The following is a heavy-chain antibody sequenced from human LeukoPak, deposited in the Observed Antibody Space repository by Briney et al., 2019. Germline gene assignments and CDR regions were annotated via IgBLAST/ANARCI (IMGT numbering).Heavy chain of an antibody. J-gene: IGHJ2*01. V-gene: IGHV3-21*01. CDR3: ARDLDGDYGWHFDL. D-gene: IGHD4-17*01. Sequence: GGSLRLSCATSGFTFSSFSMNWVRQAPGKGLEWVSSISSSSNYIYYADSVRGRFTISRDNAKNSLSLQMNSLRVEDTAVYYCARDLDGDYGWHFDLWGRGTLVTVSS. CDR1: GFTFSSFS. CDR2: ISSSSNYI.